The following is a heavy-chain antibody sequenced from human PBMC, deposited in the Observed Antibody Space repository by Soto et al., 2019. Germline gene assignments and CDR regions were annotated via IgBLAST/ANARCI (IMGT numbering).Heavy chain of an antibody. CDR1: GGSFSGYY. CDR3: ARGSNYYDSSGTQATWAFDI. J-gene: IGHJ3*02. V-gene: IGHV4-34*01. Sequence: SETLSLTCAVYGGSFSGYYWSWIRQPPGKGLEWIGEINHSGSTNYNPSLKSRVTISVDTSKNQFSLKLSSVTAADTAVYYCARGSNYYDSSGTQATWAFDIWGQGTMVTVSS. D-gene: IGHD3-22*01. CDR2: INHSGST.